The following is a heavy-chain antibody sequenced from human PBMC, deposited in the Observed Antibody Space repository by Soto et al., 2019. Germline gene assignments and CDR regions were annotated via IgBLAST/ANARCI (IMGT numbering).Heavy chain of an antibody. CDR3: ARGNSNDIGAYYYYYYYMDV. J-gene: IGHJ6*03. CDR1: GFTFSSYS. V-gene: IGHV3-48*01. Sequence: PSETLSLSCAASGFTFSSYSMNWVRQAPGKGLEWVSYISSSSSTIYYADSVKGRFTISRDNAKNSLYLQMNSLRAEDTAVYYCARGNSNDIGAYYYYYYYMDVWGKGTTVTVSS. D-gene: IGHD1-7*01. CDR2: ISSSSSTI.